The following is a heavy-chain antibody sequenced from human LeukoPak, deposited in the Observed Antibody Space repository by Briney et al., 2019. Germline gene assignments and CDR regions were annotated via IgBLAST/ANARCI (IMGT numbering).Heavy chain of an antibody. CDR2: ISGSGDST. D-gene: IGHD6-13*01. CDR1: GFTFSSYA. CDR3: AKTRPLDSSSWSHGDY. V-gene: IGHV3-23*01. J-gene: IGHJ4*02. Sequence: PGGSLRLSCEASGFTFSSYAMSWVRQAPGKGLEWVSAISGSGDSTYYGGSVKGRFTISRDNSKNTLYLQMNSLRAEDTAVYYCAKTRPLDSSSWSHGDYWGQGTLVTVSS.